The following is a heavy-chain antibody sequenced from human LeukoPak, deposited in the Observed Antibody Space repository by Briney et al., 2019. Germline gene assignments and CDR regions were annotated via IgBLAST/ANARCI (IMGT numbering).Heavy chain of an antibody. J-gene: IGHJ4*02. CDR2: INHSGST. D-gene: IGHD3-10*01. V-gene: IGHV4-34*01. CDR1: GGSFSGYY. Sequence: SETLSLTCAVYGGSFSGYYWSWIRQPPGKGLEWIGEINHSGSTNYNPSLKSRVTISVGTSKNQFSLKLSSVTAADTAVYYCARHKVYYYGSGSYIQERYYFDYWGQGTLVTVSS. CDR3: ARHKVYYYGSGSYIQERYYFDY.